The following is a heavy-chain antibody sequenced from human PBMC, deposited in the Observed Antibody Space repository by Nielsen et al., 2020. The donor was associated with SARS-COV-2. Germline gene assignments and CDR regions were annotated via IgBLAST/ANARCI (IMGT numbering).Heavy chain of an antibody. D-gene: IGHD6-19*01. CDR3: ARGEAVAGTGSFDY. CDR2: ISYDGSNK. V-gene: IGHV3-30*04. J-gene: IGHJ4*02. CDR1: GFTFSSYA. Sequence: GGSLRLSCAASGFTFSSYAMHWVRQAPGKGLEWVAVISYDGSNKYYADSVKGRFTISRDNSKNTLYLQMNSLRGEDTAVYYCARGEAVAGTGSFDYWGQGTLVTVSS.